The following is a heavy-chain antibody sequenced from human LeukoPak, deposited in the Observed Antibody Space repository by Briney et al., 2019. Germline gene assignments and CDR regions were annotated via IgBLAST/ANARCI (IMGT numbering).Heavy chain of an antibody. Sequence: GGSLRLSCAASGFTFDDYAMQWVRQAPGKGLEWVSGISWNSGSIGYADSVKGRFTISRDNAKNSLYLQMNSLRAEDTALYYCAKDTDGSGSYYPFDYWGQGTLVTVSS. CDR3: AKDTDGSGSYYPFDY. D-gene: IGHD3-10*01. CDR1: GFTFDDYA. V-gene: IGHV3-9*01. J-gene: IGHJ4*02. CDR2: ISWNSGSI.